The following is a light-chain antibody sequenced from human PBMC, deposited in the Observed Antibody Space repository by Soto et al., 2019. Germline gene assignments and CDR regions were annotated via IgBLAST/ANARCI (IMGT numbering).Light chain of an antibody. J-gene: IGLJ1*01. Sequence: QSVLTQPPSGTAVPGQKVTISYSGSSSNIGNNYVSWYQQLPGTAPKLLIYDNNKRPSGIPDRFSGSKSGTSATLGITGLQTGDEADYYCGTWDSSLSAYVFGTGTKVTVL. CDR3: GTWDSSLSAYV. CDR2: DNN. CDR1: SSNIGNNY. V-gene: IGLV1-51*01.